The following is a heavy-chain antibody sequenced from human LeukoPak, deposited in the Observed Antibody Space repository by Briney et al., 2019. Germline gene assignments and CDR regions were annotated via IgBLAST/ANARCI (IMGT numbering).Heavy chain of an antibody. V-gene: IGHV3-21*01. J-gene: IGHJ4*02. D-gene: IGHD5/OR15-5a*01. CDR1: GFTFSSYS. CDR3: ARDKGGGLVGSTTSDY. Sequence: PGGSLRLSCAPSGFTFSSYSLNWVRQAPGEGLEWVSSISSSSSYINYEDSVKGRFTISRDNAKNSLSLQMNSLRAEDTAVYYCARDKGGGLVGSTTSDYWGQGTLVTVSS. CDR2: ISSSSSYI.